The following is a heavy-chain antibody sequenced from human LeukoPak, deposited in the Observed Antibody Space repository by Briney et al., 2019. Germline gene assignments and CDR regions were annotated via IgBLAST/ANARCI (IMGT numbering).Heavy chain of an antibody. CDR2: IKQDGSEK. CDR3: ARDGLYYYDSSDDAFGY. CDR1: GFTFSSYW. J-gene: IGHJ4*02. V-gene: IGHV3-7*01. Sequence: GGSLRLSCAASGFTFSSYWMSWVRQAPGKGLEWAANIKQDGSEKYYVDSVKGRFTISRDNAKNSLYLQMNSLRAEDTAVYYCARDGLYYYDSSDDAFGYWGQGTLVTVSS. D-gene: IGHD3-22*01.